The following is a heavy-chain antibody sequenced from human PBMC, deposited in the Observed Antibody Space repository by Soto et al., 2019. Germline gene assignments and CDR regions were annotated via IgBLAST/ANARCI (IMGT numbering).Heavy chain of an antibody. CDR2: ISYDGINK. V-gene: IGHV3-30-3*01. Sequence: QVQLVESGGGVVQPGRSLRLSCAASGFTFSSYAMHWVRQAPGKGLEWVAVISYDGINKYYADSVKGRFTISRDNSKNTLYLQMNSLRAEDTAVYYCARDEGYWGQGTLVTVSS. J-gene: IGHJ4*02. CDR1: GFTFSSYA. CDR3: ARDEGY.